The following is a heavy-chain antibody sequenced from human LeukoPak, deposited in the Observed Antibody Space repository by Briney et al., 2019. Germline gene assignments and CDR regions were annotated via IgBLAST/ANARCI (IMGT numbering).Heavy chain of an antibody. J-gene: IGHJ4*02. V-gene: IGHV1-24*01. D-gene: IGHD2-2*01. CDR2: FDPEDGET. Sequence: ASVKVSCKVSGYTLTELSMHWVRQAPGKGLEWMGGFDPEDGETIYAQKFQGRVTMTEGTSTDTAYMELSSLRSEDTAVYYCATEYCSSTSCYCSYWGQGTLVTVSS. CDR1: GYTLTELS. CDR3: ATEYCSSTSCYCSY.